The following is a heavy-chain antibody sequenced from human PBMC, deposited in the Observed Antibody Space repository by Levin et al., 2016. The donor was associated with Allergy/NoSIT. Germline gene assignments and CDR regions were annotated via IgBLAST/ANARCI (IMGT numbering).Heavy chain of an antibody. CDR3: ASAPAGRGRFFAGYFQH. Sequence: SETLSLTCTVSGGSISSGGYYWSWIRQHPGKGLEWIGYIYYSGSTYYNPSLKSRVTISVDTSKNQFSLKLSSVTAADTAVYYCASAPAGRGRFFAGYFQHWGQGTLVTVSS. J-gene: IGHJ1*01. CDR2: IYYSGST. CDR1: GGSISSGGYY. D-gene: IGHD3-10*01. V-gene: IGHV4-31*03.